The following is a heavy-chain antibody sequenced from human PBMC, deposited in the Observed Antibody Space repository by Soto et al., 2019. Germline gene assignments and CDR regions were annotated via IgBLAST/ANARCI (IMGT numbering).Heavy chain of an antibody. CDR1: GDRFTSYA. CDR3: ARDRADRGFDY. CDR2: VLPVLGTT. Sequence: QVHLEQSGAEVKKPGSSVKVSCKASGDRFTSYAISWVRQAPGQGLEWVGTVLPVLGTTNYAQKLRGRVTITADESTSTAYMGLESLTSEDTAIYYCARDRADRGFDYWGQGTLVTVSS. V-gene: IGHV1-69*15. D-gene: IGHD3-10*01. J-gene: IGHJ4*02.